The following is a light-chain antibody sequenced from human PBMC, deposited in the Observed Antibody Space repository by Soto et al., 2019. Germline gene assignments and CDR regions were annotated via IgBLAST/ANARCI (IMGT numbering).Light chain of an antibody. Sequence: DIQMTQSPSPLSASVGDRVTITCRARQTITTNLNWYQQKPGKAPKLLIFAASTLHSGVPSRISGSGSGTDFTLTISSLQPEDFATYFCQQTYSNPGTFGPGKKVEIK. CDR1: QTITTN. CDR2: AAS. V-gene: IGKV1-39*01. J-gene: IGKJ3*01. CDR3: QQTYSNPGT.